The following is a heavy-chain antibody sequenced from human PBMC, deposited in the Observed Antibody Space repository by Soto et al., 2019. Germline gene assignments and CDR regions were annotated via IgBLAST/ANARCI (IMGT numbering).Heavy chain of an antibody. D-gene: IGHD3-22*01. V-gene: IGHV3-30-3*01. Sequence: SLRLSCAASGFTFSSYAMHWARQAPGKGLEWVAVISYDGSNKYYADSVKGRFTISRDNSKNTLYLQMNSLRAEDTAVYYCARDHYYDSSGYYLEYYFDYWGQGTLVTVPQ. CDR2: ISYDGSNK. CDR1: GFTFSSYA. J-gene: IGHJ4*02. CDR3: ARDHYYDSSGYYLEYYFDY.